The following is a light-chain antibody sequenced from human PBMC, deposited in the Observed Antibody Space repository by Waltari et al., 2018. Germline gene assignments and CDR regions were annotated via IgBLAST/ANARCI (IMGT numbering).Light chain of an antibody. CDR2: AAS. Sequence: DIQLTQSPSFLSASIGDRVTITCRASQGITRYLAWYQQKPGRAPNLLIYAASALEAGVPSRFSGSGSGTEFTLTISSLQPEDFATYYCQQVHSSPFTFGPGTKVDIK. CDR3: QQVHSSPFT. V-gene: IGKV1-9*01. J-gene: IGKJ3*01. CDR1: QGITRY.